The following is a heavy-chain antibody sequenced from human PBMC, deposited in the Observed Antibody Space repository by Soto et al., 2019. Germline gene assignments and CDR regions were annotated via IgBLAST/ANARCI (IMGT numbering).Heavy chain of an antibody. CDR3: AKTSGYDYVWGSSGLDP. CDR1: GFTFSSFG. V-gene: IGHV3-30*18. Sequence: QVQLVESGGGVVQPGRSPRLSCAASGFTFSSFGMHWVRQAPDKGLQWVAVISYDGSDKYYADSVKGRFTISRDDSTNTMYLQMNSLRPEDTAVYYCAKTSGYDYVWGSSGLDPWGQGTLVTVSS. CDR2: ISYDGSDK. D-gene: IGHD3-16*01. J-gene: IGHJ5*02.